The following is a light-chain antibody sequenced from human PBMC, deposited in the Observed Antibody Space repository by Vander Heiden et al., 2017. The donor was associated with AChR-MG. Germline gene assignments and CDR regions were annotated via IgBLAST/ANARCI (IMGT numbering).Light chain of an antibody. Sequence: TPPPATLSLSPGERATLSCRASQSVSSYLAWYQQKPGQAPRLLIYDASNRATGIPARFSGSGSGTDFTLTISSLEPEDFAVYYCQQRSNWPLTFGGGTKVEIK. V-gene: IGKV3-11*01. CDR3: QQRSNWPLT. J-gene: IGKJ4*01. CDR1: QSVSSY. CDR2: DAS.